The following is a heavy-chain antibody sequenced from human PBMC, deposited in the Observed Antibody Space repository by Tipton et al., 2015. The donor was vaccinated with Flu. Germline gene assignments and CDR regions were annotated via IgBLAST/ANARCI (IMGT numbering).Heavy chain of an antibody. J-gene: IGHJ6*02. Sequence: QLVQSGAEVKKPGSSVKVSCKASGGTFSSYAISWVRQAPGQGLEWMGGIIRIFDTAKYAQKFQGRVTITADESTNTAYMELSSLRSEDTAVYFCAREGIWPGQLLYGMDVWGQGTTVTVSS. V-gene: IGHV1-69*01. CDR3: AREGIWPGQLLYGMDV. D-gene: IGHD3-10*01. CDR1: GGTFSSYA. CDR2: IIRIFDTA.